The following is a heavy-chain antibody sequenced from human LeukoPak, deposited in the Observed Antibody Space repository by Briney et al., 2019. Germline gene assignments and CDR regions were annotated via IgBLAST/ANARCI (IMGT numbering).Heavy chain of an antibody. CDR3: AKDRYSYAFEYSDS. CDR1: GFTFSSYG. V-gene: IGHV3-30*18. CDR2: ISSDGSRK. J-gene: IGHJ4*02. Sequence: GGSLRPSCAASGFTFSSYGMHWVRQAPGKGLDWVAVISSDGSRKYYADSVKGRFTISRDNSKNTLSLQVSSLRTEDTAVYYCAKDRYSYAFEYSDSWGQGTLVTVSS. D-gene: IGHD5-18*01.